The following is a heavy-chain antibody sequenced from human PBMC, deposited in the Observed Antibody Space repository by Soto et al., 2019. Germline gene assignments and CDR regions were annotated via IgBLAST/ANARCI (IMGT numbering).Heavy chain of an antibody. Sequence: QEQVVQSGPAMKEPGSSVKVSCRASGIMSSGYGFSWVRQAPGQGLEWVGMINPILDATHYAQNLQGRVSLSVDKSTETAYLEVTSLRPQDTAIYFCATMKRARLDSWGRGTVFTVSS. J-gene: IGHJ4*02. CDR1: GIMSSGYG. V-gene: IGHV1-69*09. CDR3: ATMKRARLDS. D-gene: IGHD6-25*01. CDR2: INPILDAT.